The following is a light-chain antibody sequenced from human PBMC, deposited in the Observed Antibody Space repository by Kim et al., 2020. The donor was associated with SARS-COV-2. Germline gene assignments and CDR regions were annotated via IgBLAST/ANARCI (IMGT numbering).Light chain of an antibody. CDR3: QSYDSSFWV. V-gene: IGLV6-57*02. CDR1: SGSIASNY. Sequence: NFMLTQPHSVSESPGKTVTISCTGSSGSIASNYVQWYQQRPGRAPTTVIYEDNQRPSGVPDRFSGSIDSSSNSASLTISGLKTEDEADYYCQSYDSSFWVFGGGTQLTVL. J-gene: IGLJ3*02. CDR2: EDN.